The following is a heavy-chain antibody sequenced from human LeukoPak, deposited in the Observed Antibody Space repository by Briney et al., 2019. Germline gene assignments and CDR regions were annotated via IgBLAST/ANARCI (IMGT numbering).Heavy chain of an antibody. Sequence: SETQSLTCAVYGGSFSGYYWSWIRQPPGKGLEWIGEINHSGSTNYNPSLKSRVTISVDTSKNQFSLKLSSVTAADTAVYYCARTISTYYYDSSGYSRAENFDLWGRGTLVTVSS. D-gene: IGHD3-22*01. CDR2: INHSGST. V-gene: IGHV4-34*01. CDR3: ARTISTYYYDSSGYSRAENFDL. CDR1: GGSFSGYY. J-gene: IGHJ2*01.